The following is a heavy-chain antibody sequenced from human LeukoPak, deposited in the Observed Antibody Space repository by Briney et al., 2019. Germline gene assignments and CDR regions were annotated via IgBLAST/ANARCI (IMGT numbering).Heavy chain of an antibody. CDR2: IYYSGST. V-gene: IGHV4-59*12. CDR3: ARGIAAAGTPFDY. J-gene: IGHJ4*02. D-gene: IGHD6-13*01. Sequence: SETLSLTCTVSGGSISSYYWSWIRQPPGKGLEWIGYIYYSGSTNYNPSLKSRATISVDRSKNQFSLKLSSVTAADTAVYYCARGIAAAGTPFDYWGQGTLVTVSS. CDR1: GGSISSYY.